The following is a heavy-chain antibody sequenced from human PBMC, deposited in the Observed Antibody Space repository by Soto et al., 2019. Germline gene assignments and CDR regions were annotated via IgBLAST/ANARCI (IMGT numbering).Heavy chain of an antibody. CDR3: ASFLRVFYDYVGGSTNLNYGMEV. D-gene: IGHD3-16*01. J-gene: IGHJ6*02. Sequence: ASVKVSCKASGYTFTSYYMHWVRQAPGQGLEWMGIINPSGGSTSYAQKFQGRVTMTRDTSTSTVYMELSSLRSEDTAVYYCASFLRVFYDYVGGSTNLNYGMEVGGQGPRATVP. CDR1: GYTFTSYY. CDR2: INPSGGST. V-gene: IGHV1-46*01.